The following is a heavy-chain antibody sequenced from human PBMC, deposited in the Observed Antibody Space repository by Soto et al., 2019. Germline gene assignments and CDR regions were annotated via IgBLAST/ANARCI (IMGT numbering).Heavy chain of an antibody. CDR3: ARDSGSP. CDR2: INADNGNI. Sequence: ASVKVSCKASGYTFADYYLHWVRQAPGQRLEWMGWINADNGNIKYSQKFQGRITITRDTSVSTAYMELSSLRSEDTAVYYCARDSGSPWGPGTLVTVSS. V-gene: IGHV1-3*01. D-gene: IGHD3-10*01. J-gene: IGHJ5*02. CDR1: GYTFADYY.